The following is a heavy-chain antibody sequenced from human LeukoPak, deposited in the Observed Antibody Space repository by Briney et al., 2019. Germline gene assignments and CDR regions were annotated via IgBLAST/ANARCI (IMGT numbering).Heavy chain of an antibody. D-gene: IGHD6-13*01. CDR1: GCGFTSYW. CDR2: IYPVDSDT. J-gene: IGHJ2*01. CDR3: AIAAARFDRYFYL. Sequence: GAALKISCKGSGCGFTSYWIGWGRRMAGKGGGGMGIIYPVDSDTRYTPSFQGQLTISADNSISTAYLQWSSLKASDTAMYYCAIAAARFDRYFYLCGRGTLVTVSS. V-gene: IGHV5-51*01.